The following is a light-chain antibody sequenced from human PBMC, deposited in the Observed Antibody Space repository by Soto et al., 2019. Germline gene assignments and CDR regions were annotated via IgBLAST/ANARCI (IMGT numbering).Light chain of an antibody. V-gene: IGLV2-14*01. CDR3: SSYTSNTVI. Sequence: QSVLTQPASVSGSPGQSITISCTGASNDVGAYKFISWYQQQPGKAPQLMIYEVSNRPSGVSNRFSGSKSGNTASLTISGLQAEDEGDYYCSSYTSNTVIFGGGTKVTVL. CDR1: SNDVGAYKF. J-gene: IGLJ2*01. CDR2: EVS.